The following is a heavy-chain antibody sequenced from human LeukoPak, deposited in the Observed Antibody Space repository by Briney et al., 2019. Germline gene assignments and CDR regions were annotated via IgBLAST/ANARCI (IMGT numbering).Heavy chain of an antibody. Sequence: ASVKVSCKASGGTFSSYAISWVRQAPGQGLEWMGGIIPIFGTANYAQKFQGRVTITADESTSTAYMELSSLRSKDTAVYYCARGGIEGDAPFDYWGQGTLVTVSS. CDR2: IIPIFGTA. V-gene: IGHV1-69*13. CDR3: ARGGIEGDAPFDY. D-gene: IGHD3-16*01. CDR1: GGTFSSYA. J-gene: IGHJ4*02.